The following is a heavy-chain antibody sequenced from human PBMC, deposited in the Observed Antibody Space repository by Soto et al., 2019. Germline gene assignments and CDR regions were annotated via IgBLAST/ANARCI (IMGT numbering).Heavy chain of an antibody. V-gene: IGHV4-34*01. CDR2: INHSGST. CDR3: ARATKPRQISRIGFAP. Sequence: PSETLSLTCAVYGGSFSGYYWSWIRQPPGKGLEWIGEINHSGSTNYNPSLKSRVTISVDTSKNQFSLKLSSVTAADTAVYYCARATKPRQISRIGFAPWGKGTLVTVSS. J-gene: IGHJ5*02. CDR1: GGSFSGYY.